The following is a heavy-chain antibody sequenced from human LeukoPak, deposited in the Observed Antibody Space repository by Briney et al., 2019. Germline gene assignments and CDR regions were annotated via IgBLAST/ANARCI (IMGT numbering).Heavy chain of an antibody. CDR2: IYAGDSDT. CDR1: EYRFTTYW. CDR3: ARTSGYDFKDY. J-gene: IGHJ4*02. D-gene: IGHD5-12*01. Sequence: GESLLISCEASEYRFTTYWIAWVGQMPGKGLEWMGIIYAGDSDTRYSPSFQGQVTISADKSISTAYLQWSSLKASDTAMYYCARTSGYDFKDYWGQGTLVTVSS. V-gene: IGHV5-51*01.